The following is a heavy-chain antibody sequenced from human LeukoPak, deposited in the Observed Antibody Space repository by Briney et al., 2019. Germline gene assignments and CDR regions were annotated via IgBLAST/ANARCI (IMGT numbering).Heavy chain of an antibody. D-gene: IGHD1-26*01. V-gene: IGHV3-74*01. CDR2: INSDGRST. CDR1: GFTFSSYW. Sequence: GGSLRLSCAASGFTFSSYWMHWVRQAPGKGLVWVSRINSDGRSTSYADSVKGRFTISRDNAKNSLYLQMNSLRAEDTAVYYCAREAVGATLFDYYYGMDVWGQGTTVTVSS. CDR3: AREAVGATLFDYYYGMDV. J-gene: IGHJ6*02.